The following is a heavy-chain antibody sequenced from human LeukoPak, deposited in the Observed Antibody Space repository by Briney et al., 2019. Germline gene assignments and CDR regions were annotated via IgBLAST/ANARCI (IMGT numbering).Heavy chain of an antibody. Sequence: SGGSLRLSCAASGFTFSSYAMHWVRQAPGKGLEWVAVISYDGSNKYYADSVKGRFTISRDNSKNTLYLQMNSLRAEDTAVYYCARDRSPNYWGQGTLVTVSS. CDR2: ISYDGSNK. J-gene: IGHJ4*02. CDR1: GFTFSSYA. D-gene: IGHD2-15*01. CDR3: ARDRSPNY. V-gene: IGHV3-30-3*01.